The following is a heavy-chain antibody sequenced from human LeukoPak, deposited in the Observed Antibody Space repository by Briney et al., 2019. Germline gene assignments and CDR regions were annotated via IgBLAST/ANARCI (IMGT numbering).Heavy chain of an antibody. CDR2: ISAYNGNT. Sequence: ASVKVSCKASGYTFTSYGISWVRQAPGQGLEWMGWISAYNGNTNYAQKFQGRVTITADKSTSTAYMELSSLRSEDTAVYYCARTLVVINDAFDIWGQGTMVTVSS. D-gene: IGHD3-22*01. V-gene: IGHV1-18*01. CDR1: GYTFTSYG. CDR3: ARTLVVINDAFDI. J-gene: IGHJ3*02.